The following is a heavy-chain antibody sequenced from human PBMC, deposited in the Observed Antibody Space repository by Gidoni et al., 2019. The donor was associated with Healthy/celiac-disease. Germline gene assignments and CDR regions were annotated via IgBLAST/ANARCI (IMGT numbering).Heavy chain of an antibody. J-gene: IGHJ4*02. CDR3: ARIPRGFGYFDS. CDR1: GFPRSTSGMC. Sequence: QVTLRESGPALVKPTQTLTLTCTFSGFPRSTSGMCVSWIRQPPEQALEWLARIDWDDDKYYSTSLKTRLTISKDTSKNQVVLTMTNMDPVDTATYYCARIPRGFGYFDSWGQGTLVTVSS. CDR2: IDWDDDK. V-gene: IGHV2-70*15. D-gene: IGHD3-10*01.